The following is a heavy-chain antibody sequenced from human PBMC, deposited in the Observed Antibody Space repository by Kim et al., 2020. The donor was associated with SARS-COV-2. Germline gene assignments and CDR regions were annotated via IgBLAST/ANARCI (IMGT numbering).Heavy chain of an antibody. CDR1: GGTFSSYA. D-gene: IGHD3-22*01. V-gene: IGHV1-69*13. CDR2: IIPIFGTA. Sequence: SVKVSCKASGGTFSSYAISWVRQAPGQGLEWMGGIIPIFGTANYAQKFQGRVTITADESTSSAYMELSSLRSEDTAVYYCARWGENSDYYDSSGPDAFDIWGQGTMVTVSS. J-gene: IGHJ3*02. CDR3: ARWGENSDYYDSSGPDAFDI.